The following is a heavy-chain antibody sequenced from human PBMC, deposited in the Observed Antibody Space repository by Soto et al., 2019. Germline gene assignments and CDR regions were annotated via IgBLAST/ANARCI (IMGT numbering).Heavy chain of an antibody. Sequence: EVQLVESGGGLVKPGGSLRLSCAASGFNFNSYTINWVRQAPGKRLGWLSSISSSGYIFSTDSVRGRFTISRDNGKNSVYMQINSLSAEDTAVYFCARDWSGGSCYPGMDVWGQGTTVTVSS. D-gene: IGHD2-15*01. V-gene: IGHV3-21*01. CDR3: ARDWSGGSCYPGMDV. J-gene: IGHJ6*02. CDR1: GFNFNSYT. CDR2: ISSSGYI.